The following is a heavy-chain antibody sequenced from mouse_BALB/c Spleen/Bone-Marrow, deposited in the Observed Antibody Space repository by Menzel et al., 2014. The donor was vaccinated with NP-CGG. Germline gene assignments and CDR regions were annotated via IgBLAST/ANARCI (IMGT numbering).Heavy chain of an antibody. CDR2: IYPGDDDT. V-gene: IGHV1-80*01. J-gene: IGHJ1*01. Sequence: QVQLQQSGAELVRPGSSVKISCKASGYAFSSYWMNWVKQRPGQGLEWIGQIYPGDDDTNFNGKFKGKATLTADKSSGTVYMQLSSLTSEDSAVYFCAKGKDGGSPYFDVWGAGTTVTVSS. D-gene: IGHD2-3*01. CDR1: GYAFSSYW. CDR3: AKGKDGGSPYFDV.